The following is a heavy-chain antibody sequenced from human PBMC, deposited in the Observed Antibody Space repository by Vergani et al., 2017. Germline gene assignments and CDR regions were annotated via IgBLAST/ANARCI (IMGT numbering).Heavy chain of an antibody. CDR2: IYWDDDK. J-gene: IGHJ4*02. D-gene: IGHD6-6*01. Sequence: QITLKESGPTLVKPTQTLTLTCTFSGFSLSTSGVGVGWIRQPPGKALEWLALIYWDDDKRYSPSLKSRLTITKDTSKNQVVLTMTNMDPVDTATYYWAHRRGRQLTRPFDYWGQGTLVTVSS. CDR3: AHRRGRQLTRPFDY. V-gene: IGHV2-5*02. CDR1: GFSLSTSGVG.